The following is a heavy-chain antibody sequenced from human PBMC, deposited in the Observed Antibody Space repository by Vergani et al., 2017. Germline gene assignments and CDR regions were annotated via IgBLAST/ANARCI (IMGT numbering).Heavy chain of an antibody. CDR3: ARDAPWYSSGWDYYYGMDV. CDR1: GFSLSNARMG. J-gene: IGHJ6*02. CDR2: IFSNDEK. Sequence: QVTLKESGPVLVKPTETLTLTCTVSGFSLSNARMGVSWIRQPPGKALEWLAHIFSNDEKSYSTSLKSRLTISKDTSKSQVVLTMTSMDPVDTATYYCARDAPWYSSGWDYYYGMDVWGQGTTVTVSS. V-gene: IGHV2-26*01. D-gene: IGHD6-19*01.